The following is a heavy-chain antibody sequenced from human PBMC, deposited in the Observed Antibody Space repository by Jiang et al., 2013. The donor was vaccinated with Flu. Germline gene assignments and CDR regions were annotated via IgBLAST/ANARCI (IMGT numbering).Heavy chain of an antibody. V-gene: IGHV6-1*01. D-gene: IGHD4-17*01. J-gene: IGHJ1*01. CDR2: TYYRSKWYN. CDR3: ARDLFGDNGYFHH. CDR1: GDSVSSSTSA. Sequence: SQTLSLTCAVTGDSVSSSTSAWNWIRQSPSRGLEWLGRTYYRSKWYNDYAVSVEGRISINGDTYRNQFSLQLNSVTPDDTAVYFCARDLFGDNGYFHHWGQGTLVTVPS.